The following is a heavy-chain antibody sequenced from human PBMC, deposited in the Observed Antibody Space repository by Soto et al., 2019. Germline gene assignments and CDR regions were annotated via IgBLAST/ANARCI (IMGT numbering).Heavy chain of an antibody. J-gene: IGHJ4*02. Sequence: PSETLSLTCTVSGASNSDHKWHWIRQSPGMGLEWIGYTYYSGYTSYNPSLKSRITISVDTSKNQFSLTLNSVTAADTAVYYCAREWSALDFWGQGTLVTVSS. D-gene: IGHD2-15*01. CDR2: TYYSGYT. CDR1: GASNSDHK. CDR3: AREWSALDF. V-gene: IGHV4-59*11.